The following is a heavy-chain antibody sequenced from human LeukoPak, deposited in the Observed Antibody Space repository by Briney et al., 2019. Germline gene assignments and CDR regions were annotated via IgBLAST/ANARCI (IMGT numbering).Heavy chain of an antibody. CDR1: GGSFSGYY. V-gene: IGHV3-23*01. CDR3: AKDGFADY. J-gene: IGHJ4*02. CDR2: ISGSGGST. D-gene: IGHD3-10*01. Sequence: ETLSLTCAVYGGSFSGYYWSWIRQPPGKGLEWVSAISGSGGSTYYADSVKGRFTISRDNSKNTLYLQMNSLRAEDTAVYYCAKDGFADYWGQGTLVTVSS.